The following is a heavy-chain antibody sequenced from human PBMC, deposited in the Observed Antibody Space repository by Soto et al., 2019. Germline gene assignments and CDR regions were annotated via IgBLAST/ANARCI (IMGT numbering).Heavy chain of an antibody. CDR3: ARGIIAVAGYYYYYGMDV. V-gene: IGHV4-59*01. CDR1: GGSISSYY. CDR2: IYYSGST. D-gene: IGHD6-19*01. J-gene: IGHJ6*02. Sequence: PSETLSLTCTVSGGSISSYYWSWIRQPPGKGLEWIGYIYYSGSTNYNPSLKSRVTISVDTSKNQFSLKLSSVTAADTAVYYCARGIIAVAGYYYYYGMDVWGQGTTVTVSS.